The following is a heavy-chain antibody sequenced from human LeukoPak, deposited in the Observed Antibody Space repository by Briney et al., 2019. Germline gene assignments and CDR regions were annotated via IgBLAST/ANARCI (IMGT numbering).Heavy chain of an antibody. J-gene: IGHJ6*02. CDR1: GGSISSYY. CDR3: ASLRRSGSNRDYYYYYGMDV. D-gene: IGHD3-10*01. CDR2: IYTSGST. V-gene: IGHV4-4*07. Sequence: SETLSLTCTVSGGSISSYYWSWIRQPAGKGLEWIGRIYTSGSTNYNPSLKSRVTMSVDTSKNQFSLKLSSVTAADTAVYYCASLRRSGSNRDYYYYYGMDVWGQGTTVTVSS.